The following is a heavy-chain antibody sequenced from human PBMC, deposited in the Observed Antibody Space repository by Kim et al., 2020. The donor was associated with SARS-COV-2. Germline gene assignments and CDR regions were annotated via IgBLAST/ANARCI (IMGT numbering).Heavy chain of an antibody. CDR2: IFPDVRTT. V-gene: IGHV3-74*01. CDR1: GFTFSSYW. CDR3: TRGGFDI. J-gene: IGHJ3*02. Sequence: GGSLRLSCAASGFTFSSYWMHWGRQVPGKGLVWVSHIFPDVRTTDYADSVKGRFTISRDNAKNMLYLQMNSLRVDDTAVYYCTRGGFDIWGQGTMVTVSS.